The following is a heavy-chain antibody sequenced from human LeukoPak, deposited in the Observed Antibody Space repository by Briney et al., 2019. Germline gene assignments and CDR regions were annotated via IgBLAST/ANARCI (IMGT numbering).Heavy chain of an antibody. J-gene: IGHJ5*02. CDR1: GGTFSSYA. CDR2: IIPIFGTA. V-gene: IGHV1-69*05. Sequence: GSSVKVSCKASGGTFSSYAISWLRQAPGQGLEWMGRIIPIFGTANYAQKFQGRVTITTDESTSTAYMELSSLRSEDTAVYYCARGPPCSGGSCYSGWWFDPWAREPWSPSPQ. CDR3: ARGPPCSGGSCYSGWWFDP. D-gene: IGHD2-15*01.